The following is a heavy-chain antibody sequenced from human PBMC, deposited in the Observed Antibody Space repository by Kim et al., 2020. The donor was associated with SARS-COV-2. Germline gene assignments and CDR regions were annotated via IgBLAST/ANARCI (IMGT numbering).Heavy chain of an antibody. CDR2: IYHSGST. V-gene: IGHV4-38-2*02. CDR3: ARRAPRPYYYYGMDV. CDR1: GYSISSGYY. Sequence: SETLSLTCTVSGYSISSGYYWGWIRQPPGKGLEWIGSIYHSGSTYYNPSLKSRVTISVDTPKNQFSLKLSSVTAADTAVYYCARRAPRPYYYYGMDVWGQGTTVTVSS. J-gene: IGHJ6*02.